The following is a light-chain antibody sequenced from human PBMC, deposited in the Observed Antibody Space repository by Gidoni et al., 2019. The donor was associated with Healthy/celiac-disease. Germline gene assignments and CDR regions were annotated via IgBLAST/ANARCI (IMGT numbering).Light chain of an antibody. CDR3: QQYGSSPWT. Sequence: EIVLTQSPGTLSLSPGERATLSCRASQSVSSSYLAWYQQKPGQAPRLLIYGASSRATGIPDRFSGSGSGTDFTLAIIRLEPEDFAVYYCQQYGSSPWTFXXXTKVEIK. J-gene: IGKJ1*01. CDR1: QSVSSSY. V-gene: IGKV3-20*01. CDR2: GAS.